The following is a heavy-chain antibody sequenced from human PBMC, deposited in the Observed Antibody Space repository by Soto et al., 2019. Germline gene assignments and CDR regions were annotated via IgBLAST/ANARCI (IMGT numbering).Heavy chain of an antibody. CDR2: IIPIFGTA. CDR3: ARGEKRGYSYGNLDY. Sequence: ASVKVSCKASGGTFSSYAISWVRQAPGQGLEWMGGIIPIFGTANYAQKFQGRVTITADESTSTAYMELSSLRSEDTAVYYCARGEKRGYSYGNLDYWGQGTLVTVSS. D-gene: IGHD5-18*01. J-gene: IGHJ4*02. V-gene: IGHV1-69*13. CDR1: GGTFSSYA.